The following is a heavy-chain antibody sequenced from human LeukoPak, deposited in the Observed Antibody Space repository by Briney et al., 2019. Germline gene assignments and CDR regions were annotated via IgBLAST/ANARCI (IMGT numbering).Heavy chain of an antibody. J-gene: IGHJ4*02. Sequence: SETLSLTCAVYGESFSGYYWTWIRQPPGKGLEWIGEINHSGSTNYNPSLKSRVTISLDTSKNQFSLRLSSVTAADTAMYYCARGPYYYDSSGCFDYWGQGTLVSVSS. CDR1: GESFSGYY. V-gene: IGHV4-34*01. CDR2: INHSGST. D-gene: IGHD3-22*01. CDR3: ARGPYYYDSSGCFDY.